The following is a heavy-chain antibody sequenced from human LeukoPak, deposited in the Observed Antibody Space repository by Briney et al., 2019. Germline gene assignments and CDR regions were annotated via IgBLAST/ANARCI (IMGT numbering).Heavy chain of an antibody. CDR3: ARAYYYASSAFDI. V-gene: IGHV4-39*01. CDR1: GCSISSNTYY. J-gene: IGHJ3*02. CDR2: IYYGGST. Sequence: SDTLSLTCNVSGCSISSNTYYWDWIRQPPGKGLECIGSIYYGGSTYYNPSLKSRVIISVDTSKNQFSLKLSSVTAADTAVYYCARAYYYASSAFDIWGQGTMVTVSS. D-gene: IGHD3-22*01.